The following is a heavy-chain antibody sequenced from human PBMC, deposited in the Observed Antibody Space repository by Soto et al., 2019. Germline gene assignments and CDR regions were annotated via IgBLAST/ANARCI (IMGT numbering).Heavy chain of an antibody. CDR3: ARDQLREYRGHYYGMDV. D-gene: IGHD3-10*01. CDR1: GFIVSSNY. CDR2: INSGGST. J-gene: IGHJ6*02. V-gene: IGHV3-66*01. Sequence: PGGSLRLSCAASGFIVSSNYMNWVRRAPGKGLEWVSVINSGGSTYYADSVKGRFSISRDDSKNTVYLQMNSLRAEDTAVYYCARDQLREYRGHYYGMDVWGQGTTVTVAS.